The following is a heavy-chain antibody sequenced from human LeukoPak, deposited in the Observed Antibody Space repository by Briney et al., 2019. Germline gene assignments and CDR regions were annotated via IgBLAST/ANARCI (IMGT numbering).Heavy chain of an antibody. Sequence: SQTLSLTCTVSGGSISSGDYYWSWIRQPPGKGLEWIAYKYYSGSTYYNPSLKSRVTMSADTSKNQLSLKLSSVTAADTAVYYCARPYYYDSRIDPWGQGILVTVSS. J-gene: IGHJ5*02. CDR1: GGSISSGDYY. CDR2: KYYSGST. V-gene: IGHV4-30-4*01. D-gene: IGHD3-22*01. CDR3: ARPYYYDSRIDP.